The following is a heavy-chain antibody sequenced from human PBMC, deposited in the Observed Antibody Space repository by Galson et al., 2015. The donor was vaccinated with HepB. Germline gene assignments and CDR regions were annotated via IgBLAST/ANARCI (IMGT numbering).Heavy chain of an antibody. J-gene: IGHJ4*02. V-gene: IGHV4-34*01. CDR1: GGSFSGYY. CDR3: ARRITMVRKPFDY. CDR2: INHSGST. Sequence: ETLSLTCAVYGGSFSGYYWSWIRQPPGKGLEWLGEINHSGSTNYNPSLKSRVTISVDTSKNQFSLKLSSVTAADTAVYYCARRITMVRKPFDYWGQGTLVTVSS. D-gene: IGHD3-10*01.